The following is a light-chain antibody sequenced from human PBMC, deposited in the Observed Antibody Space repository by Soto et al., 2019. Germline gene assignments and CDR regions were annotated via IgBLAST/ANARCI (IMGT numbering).Light chain of an antibody. CDR2: ANS. V-gene: IGLV1-40*01. Sequence: QSVLTQPPSVSGAPGQRVTISCTGSSSNIGAGYDVHWYQQLPGTAPKLLIYANSNRPSGVPDRFSGSKSGTSASLAITGLQAEDEADYYCQSHDSSLSGSVFGGGTKVTVL. J-gene: IGLJ2*01. CDR1: SSNIGAGYD. CDR3: QSHDSSLSGSV.